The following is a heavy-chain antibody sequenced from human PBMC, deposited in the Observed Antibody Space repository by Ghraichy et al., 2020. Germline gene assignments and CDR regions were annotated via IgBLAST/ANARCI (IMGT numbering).Heavy chain of an antibody. V-gene: IGHV4-59*08. CDR3: ARHFDLYSFDH. Sequence: PETLSLTCTVSGGSIGSHYWSWIRQVPGQGLEWIDYVFYSGTRDYNPSRKSRVSISGDSSKNQISLRLSSVTAADTAVYYCARHFDLYSFDHWGQGILVTVSS. CDR2: VFYSGTR. J-gene: IGHJ5*02. CDR1: GGSIGSHY.